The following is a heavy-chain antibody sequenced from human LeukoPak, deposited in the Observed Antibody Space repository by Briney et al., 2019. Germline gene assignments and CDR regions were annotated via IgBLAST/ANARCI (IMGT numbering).Heavy chain of an antibody. CDR1: GFTFSSFA. D-gene: IGHD3-16*01. CDR2: LTGSGSGA. V-gene: IGHV3-23*01. Sequence: GGSLRLSCAAPGFTFSSFAINWVRQAPGKGLEWVSVLTGSGSGADYADSVKGRFTISRDNSQNTVHLQVNSLRAEDTAVYYCAREAFGYWGQGTLVTVSS. CDR3: AREAFGY. J-gene: IGHJ4*02.